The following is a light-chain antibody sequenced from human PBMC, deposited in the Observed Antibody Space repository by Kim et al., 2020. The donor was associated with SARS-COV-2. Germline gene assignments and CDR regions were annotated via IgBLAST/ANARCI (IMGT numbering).Light chain of an antibody. CDR2: EDT. V-gene: IGLV3-1*01. Sequence: VSPGQTATITCSGDRLGNKYASWYQQKSGQSPVLVIFEDTRRPSGIPERFSGSNSGNTATLTISGTQAMDEADYYCQAWDSSTAMVFGGGTKLTVL. CDR1: RLGNKY. CDR3: QAWDSSTAMV. J-gene: IGLJ2*01.